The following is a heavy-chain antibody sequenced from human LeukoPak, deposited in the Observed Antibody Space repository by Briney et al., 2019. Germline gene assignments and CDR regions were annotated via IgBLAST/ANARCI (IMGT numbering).Heavy chain of an antibody. V-gene: IGHV3-30*02. CDR3: ARGARKGDDYGGFFDY. CDR1: GFTFSSYG. D-gene: IGHD4-23*01. Sequence: GGSLRLSCAASGFTFSSYGMHWVRQAPGKGLEWVAFIRYDGSNKYYADSVKGRFTISRDNSKNTLFLQMNSLRAEDTAVYYCARGARKGDDYGGFFDYWGQGTLVTVSS. J-gene: IGHJ4*02. CDR2: IRYDGSNK.